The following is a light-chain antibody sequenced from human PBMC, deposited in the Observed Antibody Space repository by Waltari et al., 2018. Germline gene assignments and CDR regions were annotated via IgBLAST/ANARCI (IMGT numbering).Light chain of an antibody. CDR2: GAS. CDR1: QSVSSN. CDR3: QQYNEWPRT. V-gene: IGKV3-15*01. Sequence: EIVMTQSPATLSVSPGERATLSCRASQSVSSNLAWYQQRPGLAPRLLIHGASTRATGIPARFSGSGSGTEFTLTISSLQSEDFAVYHCQQYNEWPRTFGQGTKVEIK. J-gene: IGKJ1*01.